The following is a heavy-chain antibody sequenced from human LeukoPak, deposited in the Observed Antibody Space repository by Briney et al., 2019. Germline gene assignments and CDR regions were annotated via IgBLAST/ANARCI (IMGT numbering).Heavy chain of an antibody. Sequence: GESLKISCKASGYTFTGYFIHWVRPAPGQGLEWMGWINPNSGGTNYAQKFQGRVTMTRDTSISTAYMELSRLRSDDTAVYYCARDERYDSSGYPFDYWGQGTLVTVSS. CDR3: ARDERYDSSGYPFDY. V-gene: IGHV1-2*02. J-gene: IGHJ4*02. D-gene: IGHD3-22*01. CDR1: GYTFTGYF. CDR2: INPNSGGT.